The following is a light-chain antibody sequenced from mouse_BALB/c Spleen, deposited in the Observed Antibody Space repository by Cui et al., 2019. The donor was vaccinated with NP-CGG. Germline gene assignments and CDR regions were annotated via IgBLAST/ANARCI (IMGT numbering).Light chain of an antibody. CDR3: ALWYSNHWV. CDR2: GTN. V-gene: IGLV1*01. J-gene: IGLJ1*01. CDR1: TGAVTTSNY. Sequence: QAFVTQASAPTTSPGETVTLTCRSSTGAVTTSNYANWVQEKPDHVFTGLIGGTNNRAPGVPARFSGSLIGDKAALTITGAQTEDESIYFCALWYSNHWVFGGGTNLTVL.